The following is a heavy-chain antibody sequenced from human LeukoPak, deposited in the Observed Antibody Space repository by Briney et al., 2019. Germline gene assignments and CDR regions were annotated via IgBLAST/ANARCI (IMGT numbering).Heavy chain of an antibody. Sequence: RVFRRLSCATTGLTFSSNRMNWVHQAPGKGLKWVSSISSSSSYIYYADSVKGRFTISRDNAKNSLYLQMNSLRAEYTAVYYCARESGYDPGGWFDPWGQGTLVTVSS. V-gene: IGHV3-21*01. CDR2: ISSSSSYI. J-gene: IGHJ5*02. D-gene: IGHD5-12*01. CDR1: GLTFSSNR. CDR3: ARESGYDPGGWFDP.